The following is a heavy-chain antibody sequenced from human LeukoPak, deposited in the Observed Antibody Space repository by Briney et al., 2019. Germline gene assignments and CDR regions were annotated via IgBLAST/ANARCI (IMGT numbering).Heavy chain of an antibody. V-gene: IGHV3-23*01. CDR1: GFTFSSYA. J-gene: IGHJ4*02. CDR2: ISGSGGST. Sequence: GGSLRLSCAASGFTFSSYAMSWVRQAPGKGLEWVSAISGSGGSTYYADSVKGRFTISRDNSKNTLYLQMNSLRAEDTAVHYCAKPSYDSSGYYHFFDYWGQGTLVTVSS. D-gene: IGHD3-22*01. CDR3: AKPSYDSSGYYHFFDY.